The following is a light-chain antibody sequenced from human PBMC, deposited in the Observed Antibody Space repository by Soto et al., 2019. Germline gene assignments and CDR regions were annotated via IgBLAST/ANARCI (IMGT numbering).Light chain of an antibody. CDR3: QQSYRTPHT. V-gene: IGKV1-39*01. Sequence: DIQMTQSPASLSASVGDRVTITCRASQSVSGYLFWYQQRQGRAPILLIYAASTLLSGVPSRFSGSGSGANFTLTITSLQPEDFVTYYYQQSYRTPHTFGQGTKLDTK. J-gene: IGKJ2*01. CDR1: QSVSGY. CDR2: AAS.